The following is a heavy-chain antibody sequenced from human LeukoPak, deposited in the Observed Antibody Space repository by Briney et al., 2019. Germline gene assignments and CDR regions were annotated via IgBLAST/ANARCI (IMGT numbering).Heavy chain of an antibody. J-gene: IGHJ4*02. Sequence: GGSLRLSCAASGFTFSSYAMSWVRQAPGKGLEWVANIKQDGSEKYYVDSVKGRFTISRDNAKNSLYLQMNSLRAEDTAVYYCARDDVVGDYWGQGTLVTVSS. CDR1: GFTFSSYA. V-gene: IGHV3-7*01. CDR2: IKQDGSEK. CDR3: ARDDVVGDY. D-gene: IGHD3-16*01.